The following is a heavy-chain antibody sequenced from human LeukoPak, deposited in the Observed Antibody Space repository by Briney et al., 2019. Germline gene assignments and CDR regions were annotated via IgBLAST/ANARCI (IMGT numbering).Heavy chain of an antibody. Sequence: GGSLRLSCAASGFTFSSYSMNCVRQDPGKGLEWVLSISSSSSYIYYADSVKGRFTISRDNAKNSLYLQMNSLRAEDTAVYYCARDSAHNVLRFLEWFGYYFDYWGQGTLVTVSS. CDR1: GFTFSSYS. CDR2: ISSSSSYI. J-gene: IGHJ4*02. CDR3: ARDSAHNVLRFLEWFGYYFDY. D-gene: IGHD3-3*01. V-gene: IGHV3-21*01.